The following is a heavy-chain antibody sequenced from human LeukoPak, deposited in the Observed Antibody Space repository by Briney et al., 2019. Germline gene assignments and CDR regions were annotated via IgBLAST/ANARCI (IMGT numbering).Heavy chain of an antibody. CDR3: ASRPGYYYDSSGYYYYY. CDR2: IIPIFGTA. J-gene: IGHJ4*02. Sequence: ASVKVSCKASGYTFTSYGISWVRQAPGQGLEWMGGIIPIFGTANYAQKFQGRVTITADESTSTAYMELSSLRSEDTAVYYCASRPGYYYDSSGYYYYYWGQGTLVTVSS. D-gene: IGHD3-22*01. CDR1: GYTFTSYG. V-gene: IGHV1-69*13.